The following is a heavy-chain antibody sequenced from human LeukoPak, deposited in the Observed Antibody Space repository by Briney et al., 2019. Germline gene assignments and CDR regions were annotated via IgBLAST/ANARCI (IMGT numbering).Heavy chain of an antibody. J-gene: IGHJ4*02. Sequence: ASVKVSCKASGYTFTGYYMHWVRQAPGQGLEWMGRINPNSGGTNYAQKFQGRVTMTRDTSISIAYMELSRLRSDDTAVYYCARGYYGSGSYYGIDYWGQGTLVTVSS. CDR2: INPNSGGT. V-gene: IGHV1-2*06. CDR3: ARGYYGSGSYYGIDY. CDR1: GYTFTGYY. D-gene: IGHD3-10*01.